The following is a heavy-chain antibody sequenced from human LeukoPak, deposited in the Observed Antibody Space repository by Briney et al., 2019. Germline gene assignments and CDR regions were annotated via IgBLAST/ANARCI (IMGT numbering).Heavy chain of an antibody. D-gene: IGHD3-3*01. CDR1: GFTFSSYA. CDR2: ISGSGGST. Sequence: GGSLRLSCAASGFTFSSYAMSWVRQAPGEGLEWVSAISGSGGSTYYADSVKGRFTISRDNSKNTLYLQMNSLRAEDTAVYYCASRSIFGVHFDYWGQGTLVTVSS. J-gene: IGHJ4*02. CDR3: ASRSIFGVHFDY. V-gene: IGHV3-23*01.